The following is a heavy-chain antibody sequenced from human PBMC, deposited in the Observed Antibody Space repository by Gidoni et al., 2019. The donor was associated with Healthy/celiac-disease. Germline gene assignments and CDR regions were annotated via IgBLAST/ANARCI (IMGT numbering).Heavy chain of an antibody. V-gene: IGHV4-34*01. D-gene: IGHD6-13*01. CDR1: GGSFSGYY. J-gene: IGHJ5*02. Sequence: QVQLQQWGAGLLKPSETLSLTCAVYGGSFSGYYWSWIRQPPGKGLEWIGEINHSGSTNYNPSLKSRVTISVDTSKNQFSLKLSSVTAADTAVYYCARMSAAAGTGLNWFDPWGQGTLVTVSS. CDR2: INHSGST. CDR3: ARMSAAAGTGLNWFDP.